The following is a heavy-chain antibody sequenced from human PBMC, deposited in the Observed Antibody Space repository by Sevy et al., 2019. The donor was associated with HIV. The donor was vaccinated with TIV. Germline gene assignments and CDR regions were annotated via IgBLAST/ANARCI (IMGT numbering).Heavy chain of an antibody. J-gene: IGHJ4*02. CDR3: ARDDHWAFDY. D-gene: IGHD7-27*01. CDR2: ISSSSGTI. Sequence: GGSLRLSCVGSGFTFKDDFMTWVRQAPGKGLEWVSYISSSSGTIRYADSVKGRLTISRDNAKNSLFLQMNSLRAEDTAVYYCARDDHWAFDYWGQGALVTVSS. V-gene: IGHV3-48*01. CDR1: GFTFKDDF.